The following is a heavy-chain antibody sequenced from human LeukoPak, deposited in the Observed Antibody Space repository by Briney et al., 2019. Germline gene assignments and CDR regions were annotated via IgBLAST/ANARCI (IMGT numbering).Heavy chain of an antibody. J-gene: IGHJ4*02. CDR1: GFTFSSYS. D-gene: IGHD4-17*01. V-gene: IGHV3-48*04. Sequence: GGSLRLSCAASGFTFSSYSMNWVRQAPGKGLEWVSYISSSGSTIYYADSVKGRFTISRDNAKNSLYLQMNSLRAEDTAVYYCARAADGDPFDYWGQGTLVTVSS. CDR3: ARAADGDPFDY. CDR2: ISSSGSTI.